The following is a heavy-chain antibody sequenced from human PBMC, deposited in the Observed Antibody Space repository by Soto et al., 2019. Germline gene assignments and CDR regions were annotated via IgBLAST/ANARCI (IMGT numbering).Heavy chain of an antibody. D-gene: IGHD5-12*01. J-gene: IGHJ4*02. CDR1: GGSISSGGYS. Sequence: QLQLQESGSGLVKPSQTLSLTCAVSGGSISSGGYSWSWIRQPPGKGLEWIGYIYLSGITYYNLPLKSRVTISVDRSKNQFSLKLSSVTATDTVAYYCGGGGRGYSGYDHFDYWGQGTLVTVSS. CDR2: IYLSGIT. CDR3: GGGGRGYSGYDHFDY. V-gene: IGHV4-30-2*01.